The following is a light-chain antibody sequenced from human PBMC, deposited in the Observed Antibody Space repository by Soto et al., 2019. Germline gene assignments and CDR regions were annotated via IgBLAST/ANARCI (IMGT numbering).Light chain of an antibody. CDR3: QSYDSSLDGLV. CDR2: GNN. V-gene: IGLV1-40*01. Sequence: QSVLTQPPSVSGAPGQRVTISCTGSSSNIGAGYAVHWYQQLPGTAPKLLIYGNNNRPSGVSDRFSGSKSGTTASLAITGLQAADEADYYCQSYDSSLDGLVFGGGTKVTVL. CDR1: SSNIGAGYA. J-gene: IGLJ3*02.